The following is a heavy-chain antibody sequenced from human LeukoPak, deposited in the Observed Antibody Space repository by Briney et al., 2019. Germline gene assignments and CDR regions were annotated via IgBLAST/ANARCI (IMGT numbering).Heavy chain of an antibody. CDR2: ILSDGNDK. Sequence: GGSLRLSCAASGFTFSSYDMHWVRQAPGRGLEWVAIILSDGNDKYYADSVKGRFTISRDNSKDTLDLQMNSLRAEDTAVYYCAKDRTSTWSWDYWGQGTLVIVPS. D-gene: IGHD6-13*01. V-gene: IGHV3-30*18. CDR3: AKDRTSTWSWDY. CDR1: GFTFSSYD. J-gene: IGHJ4*02.